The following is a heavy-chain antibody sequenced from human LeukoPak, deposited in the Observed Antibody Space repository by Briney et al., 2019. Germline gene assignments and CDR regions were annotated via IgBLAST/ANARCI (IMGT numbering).Heavy chain of an antibody. D-gene: IGHD3-22*01. CDR1: GFTFSSYA. Sequence: GGSLRLSCAASGFTFSSYAMSWVRQAPGKGLEWVSGISGSGGSTYYADSVKGRFTISRDNSKNTLYLQMNSLRAEDTAVYYCASGAYYYDSSGYSGAFDIWGQGTVVTVSS. CDR2: ISGSGGST. J-gene: IGHJ3*02. V-gene: IGHV3-23*01. CDR3: ASGAYYYDSSGYSGAFDI.